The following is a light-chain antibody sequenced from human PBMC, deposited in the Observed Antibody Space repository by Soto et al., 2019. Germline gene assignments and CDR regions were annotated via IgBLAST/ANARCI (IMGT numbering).Light chain of an antibody. Sequence: EIVLTQSPGTLSLSPGERATLSCRASQSVSSNYLAWYQQKPGQAPRLLIYGASSRATGIPDRFSGSGSGTDFTLTVSRPEPEDFAVYYCQQYGSSPYTFGQGTKLEIK. V-gene: IGKV3-20*01. J-gene: IGKJ2*01. CDR2: GAS. CDR1: QSVSSNY. CDR3: QQYGSSPYT.